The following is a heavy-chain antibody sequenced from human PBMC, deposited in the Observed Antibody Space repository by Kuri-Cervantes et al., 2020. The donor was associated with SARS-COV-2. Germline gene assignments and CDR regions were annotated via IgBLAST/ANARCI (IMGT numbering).Heavy chain of an antibody. CDR1: GGSISSGDYY. Sequence: SETLSLTCTVSGGSISSGDYYWSWIRQPPGKGLEWIGYIYYSGSTYYNPSLKSRVTIPVDTSKNQFSLKLSSVTAADTAVYYCASGALGSYPYYYYYMDVWGKGTMVTVSS. CDR2: IYYSGST. D-gene: IGHD2-15*01. V-gene: IGHV4-30-4*08. CDR3: ASGALGSYPYYYYYMDV. J-gene: IGHJ6*03.